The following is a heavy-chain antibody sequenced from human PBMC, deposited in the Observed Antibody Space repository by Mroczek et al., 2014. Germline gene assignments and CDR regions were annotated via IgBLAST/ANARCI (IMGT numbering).Heavy chain of an antibody. Sequence: VQLQESGGGLVQPGGSLRLSCSASGFTFSNYAVHWVRQAPGKGLEYVSSTNTNGGNRYYADSVKGRFTISRDNSKNTLYLQMSSLRTEDTAVYYCAKGGQYSSSSLDYWGQGTLVTVSS. D-gene: IGHD6-6*01. J-gene: IGHJ4*02. CDR3: AKGGQYSSSSLDY. V-gene: IGHV3-64D*06. CDR1: GFTFSNYA. CDR2: TNTNGGNR.